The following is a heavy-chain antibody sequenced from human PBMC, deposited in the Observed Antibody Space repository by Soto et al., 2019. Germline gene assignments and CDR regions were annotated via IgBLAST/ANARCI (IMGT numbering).Heavy chain of an antibody. CDR3: ANWGKYDHSSGHLYFDH. J-gene: IGHJ4*02. V-gene: IGHV3-48*02. CDR1: GLTLSNYG. CDR2: ISNSII. Sequence: EVQLVESGGDWVQPGGSLRLSCAASGLTLSNYGMNWVRQAPGKGLEWISYISNSIIYYADSVKGRFTIFRDSARNTPDLQMNRLRNGLTAEYYCANWGKYDHSSGHLYFDHWGQGTLVTVSS. D-gene: IGHD3-22*01.